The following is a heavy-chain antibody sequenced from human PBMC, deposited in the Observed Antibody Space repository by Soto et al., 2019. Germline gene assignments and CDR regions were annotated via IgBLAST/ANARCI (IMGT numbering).Heavy chain of an antibody. CDR2: IYYSGST. V-gene: IGHV4-61*01. CDR1: GGSVSSGSYY. J-gene: IGHJ4*02. Sequence: SETLSLTCTVSGGSVSSGSYYWSWIRPPPGKGLEWIGYIYYSGSTNYNPSLKSRVTISVDTSKNQFSLKLSSVTAADTAVYYCAREGEHYGSGSYYNVWGQGTLVTVSS. D-gene: IGHD3-10*01. CDR3: AREGEHYGSGSYYNV.